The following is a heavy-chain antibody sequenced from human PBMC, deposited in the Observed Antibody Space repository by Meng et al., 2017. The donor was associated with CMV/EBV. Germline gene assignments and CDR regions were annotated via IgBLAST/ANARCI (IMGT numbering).Heavy chain of an antibody. Sequence: GGSLRLSCAASGFTFSSYAMHWVRQAPGKGLEWVAVISYDGSNKYYADSVKGRFTISRDNSKNTLYPQMNSLRAEDTAVYYCARGGIAARPFKVDYWGQGTLVTVSS. CDR2: ISYDGSNK. CDR3: ARGGIAARPFKVDY. J-gene: IGHJ4*02. V-gene: IGHV3-30-3*01. D-gene: IGHD6-6*01. CDR1: GFTFSSYA.